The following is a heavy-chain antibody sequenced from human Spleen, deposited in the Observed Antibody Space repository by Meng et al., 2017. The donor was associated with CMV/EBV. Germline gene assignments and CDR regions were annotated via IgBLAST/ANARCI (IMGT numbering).Heavy chain of an antibody. D-gene: IGHD4-23*01. CDR2: IHGDGDRT. CDR1: AFTFGRHW. Sequence: GESLKISCAASAFTFGRHWMYWVRQGPGKGLMWVARIHGDGDRTTYADSVKGRFTISRDNARNTLYLDMNALRSEDSARYYCGRVDGRWLHVDYWGQGTLVTVSS. V-gene: IGHV3-74*03. J-gene: IGHJ4*02. CDR3: GRVDGRWLHVDY.